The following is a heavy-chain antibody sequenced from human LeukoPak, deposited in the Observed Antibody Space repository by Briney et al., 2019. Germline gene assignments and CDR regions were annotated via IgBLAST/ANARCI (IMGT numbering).Heavy chain of an antibody. CDR1: GFTFRTYW. CDR3: ARDLQGYSSGWYRGDY. V-gene: IGHV3-7*01. CDR2: IKQDGSEK. D-gene: IGHD6-19*01. J-gene: IGHJ4*02. Sequence: PGGSLRLSCAASGFTFRTYWMSWVRQAPGKGLEWVAIIKQDGSEKYYVDSVKGRFTISRDNAKNSLYLQINSLRAEDTAVYYCARDLQGYSSGWYRGDYWGQGTLVTVSS.